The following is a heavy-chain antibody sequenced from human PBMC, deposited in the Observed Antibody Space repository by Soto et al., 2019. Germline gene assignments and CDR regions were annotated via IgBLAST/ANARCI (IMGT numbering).Heavy chain of an antibody. CDR3: ARELQGLYYFDF. J-gene: IGHJ4*02. Sequence: ASVKVSCKTSGYTFTSYAIHWVRQAPGQRLEWMGWINADNGDTKYSQKFSGRVTITRDTSANTAFMELSSLRSEDTAMYYCARELQGLYYFDFWGQGTLVTVSS. CDR2: INADNGDT. V-gene: IGHV1-3*01. D-gene: IGHD4-4*01. CDR1: GYTFTSYA.